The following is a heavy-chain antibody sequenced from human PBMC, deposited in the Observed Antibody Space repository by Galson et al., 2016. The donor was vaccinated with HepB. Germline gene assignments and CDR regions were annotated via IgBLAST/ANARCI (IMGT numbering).Heavy chain of an antibody. CDR1: GFTLTASA. Sequence: SLRLSCAVSGFTLTASAMNWVRQAPGKGLEWIAYIGATNGAIFYADSAKGRFTISKDNAKDSLFLQMNNLGEDETAGYYCARESGASWYLIDYWGQGTLVTVSS. V-gene: IGHV3-48*02. CDR3: ARESGASWYLIDY. D-gene: IGHD6-13*01. J-gene: IGHJ4*02. CDR2: IGATNGAI.